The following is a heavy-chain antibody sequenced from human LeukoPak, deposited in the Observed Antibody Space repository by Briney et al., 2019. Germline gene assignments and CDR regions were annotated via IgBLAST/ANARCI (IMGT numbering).Heavy chain of an antibody. CDR1: GGSISSYY. CDR2: IYYSGST. Sequence: SETLSLTCTVSGGSISSYYWSWLRQPPGKGLEWIGYIYYSGSTNYNPSLKSRVTISVDTSKNQFSLKLSSVTAADTAVYYCARVGRDGYNFGYYFDYWGQGTLVTVSS. D-gene: IGHD5-24*01. CDR3: ARVGRDGYNFGYYFDY. J-gene: IGHJ4*02. V-gene: IGHV4-59*01.